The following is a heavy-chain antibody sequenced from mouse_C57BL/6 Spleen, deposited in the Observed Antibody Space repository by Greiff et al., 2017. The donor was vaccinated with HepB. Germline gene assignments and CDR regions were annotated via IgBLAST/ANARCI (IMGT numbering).Heavy chain of an antibody. CDR2: IYPGDGDT. D-gene: IGHD2-2*01. Sequence: QVQLQQSGAELVKPGASVKISCKASGYAFSSYWMNWVKQRPGKGLEWIGQIYPGDGDTNYNGKFKGKATLTADKSSSTAYMQLSSLTSEDSAVYFCARGGSMVTHFDYWGQGTTLTVSS. CDR1: GYAFSSYW. CDR3: ARGGSMVTHFDY. V-gene: IGHV1-80*01. J-gene: IGHJ2*01.